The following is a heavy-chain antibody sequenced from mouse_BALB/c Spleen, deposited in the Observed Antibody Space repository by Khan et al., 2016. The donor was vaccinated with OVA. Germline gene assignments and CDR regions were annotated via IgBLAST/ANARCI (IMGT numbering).Heavy chain of an antibody. Sequence: QVQLQQSGAELARPGASVKMSCKASGYTFTSYTIHWVKQRPGQGLEWIGYINPSNGYTNYNQKFRDKATLTADKSSSTAYMQLSSLTSEDSAVYYCARVCPYHADCRAWFAHWGQGTLVTVSA. D-gene: IGHD2-13*01. J-gene: IGHJ3*01. V-gene: IGHV1-4*01. CDR2: INPSNGYT. CDR1: GYTFTSYT. CDR3: ARVCPYHADCRAWFAH.